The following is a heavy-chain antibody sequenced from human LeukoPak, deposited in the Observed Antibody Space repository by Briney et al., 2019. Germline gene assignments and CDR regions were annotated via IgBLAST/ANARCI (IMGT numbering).Heavy chain of an antibody. CDR3: ARSNPFIVAVPAAANWFDP. D-gene: IGHD2-2*01. CDR1: GGSISSSSYY. CDR2: IYYSGST. Sequence: SETLSLTCTVSGGSISSSSYYWGWIRQPPGKGLEWIGSIYYSGSTYYNPSLKSRVTISVDTSKNQFSLKLSSVTAADTAVYYCARSNPFIVAVPAAANWFDPWGQGTLVTVSS. J-gene: IGHJ5*02. V-gene: IGHV4-39*01.